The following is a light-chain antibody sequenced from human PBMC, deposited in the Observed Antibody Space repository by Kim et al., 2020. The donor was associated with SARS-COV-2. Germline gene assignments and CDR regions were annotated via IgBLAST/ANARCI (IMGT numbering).Light chain of an antibody. V-gene: IGKV3-20*01. CDR2: DAS. CDR3: QQYGRAPDN. CDR1: QSVSNNY. J-gene: IGKJ2*01. Sequence: EIVLTQSPGTLSLSPGERATLSCRASQSVSNNYLAWFQQKPGQAPSLLIYDASSRATGIPDRFSGSGSGTDFTLTISRVEPEDFAVYYCQQYGRAPDNFGQGTKLEI.